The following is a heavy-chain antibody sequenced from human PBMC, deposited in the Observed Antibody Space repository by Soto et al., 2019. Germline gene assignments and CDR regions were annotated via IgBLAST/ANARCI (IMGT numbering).Heavy chain of an antibody. V-gene: IGHV1-18*04. D-gene: IGHD5-18*01. CDR2: ISVDDGDT. CDR3: ARDQVAKWAPGSAMVNYYYGMDA. J-gene: IGHJ6*02. CDR1: GYTFTSYG. Sequence: ASVKVSCKASGYTFTSYGISWVRQAPGQGLEWMGWISVDDGDTNYAQNFQGRVTMSTDTSTSTAYMEMRSLRSDDTAVYYCARDQVAKWAPGSAMVNYYYGMDAWGQGTTVTVSS.